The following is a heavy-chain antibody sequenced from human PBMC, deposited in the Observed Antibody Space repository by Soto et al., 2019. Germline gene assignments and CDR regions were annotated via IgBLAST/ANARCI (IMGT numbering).Heavy chain of an antibody. CDR2: ISSSASST. J-gene: IGHJ4*02. D-gene: IGHD5-12*01. CDR3: SKKAYDAVNGHYFDY. Sequence: EVQLLESGGGLIQPGGSLRLCCAASGFTFSTYAMNWVRQTPGKGLEWVATISSSASSTNYADSVKGRFTISRDNSKNVLYLTMTSLRTEDTTVYFCSKKAYDAVNGHYFDYWGQVTLVTVSS. CDR1: GFTFSTYA. V-gene: IGHV3-23*01.